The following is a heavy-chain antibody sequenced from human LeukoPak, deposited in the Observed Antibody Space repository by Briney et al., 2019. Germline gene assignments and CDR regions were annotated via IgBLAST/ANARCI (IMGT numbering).Heavy chain of an antibody. J-gene: IGHJ4*02. D-gene: IGHD5-24*01. V-gene: IGHV3-23*01. Sequence: GGSLRLSCAASGFTFSSYAMSWVRQAPGKGLEWVSAISGSGGSTYYADSVKGRFTISRDNSKNTLYLQMNSLRAEDTAVYYCANDLGVGYNFLDYWGQGTLVTVSS. CDR2: ISGSGGST. CDR3: ANDLGVGYNFLDY. CDR1: GFTFSSYA.